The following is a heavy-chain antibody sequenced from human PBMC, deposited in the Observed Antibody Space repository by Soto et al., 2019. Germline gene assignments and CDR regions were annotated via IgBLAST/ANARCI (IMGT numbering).Heavy chain of an antibody. D-gene: IGHD4-17*01. V-gene: IGHV3-23*01. CDR1: GFTFSSYA. J-gene: IGHJ3*01. CDR2: ISGTGGST. Sequence: GGSRRLSCAASGFTFSSYAVSWVRHAPGKGLEWVSTISGTGGSTYYPDSVKGRFTISRDNSKNTLYLQMNSLRAEDTAVYYCAKELYGDYQRGAAFDFWGQGTMVTVSS. CDR3: AKELYGDYQRGAAFDF.